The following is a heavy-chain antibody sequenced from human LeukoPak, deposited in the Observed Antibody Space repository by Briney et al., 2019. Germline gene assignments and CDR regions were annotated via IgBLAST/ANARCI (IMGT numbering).Heavy chain of an antibody. Sequence: GGSLRLSCAASGLTFSSYGMHWVRQAPGKGLEWVAVISYDGSNKYYADSVKGRFTISRDNSKNTLYLQMNSLRAEDTAVYYCAKGTSCYMGGVCYYYGMDVWGQGTTVTVSS. V-gene: IGHV3-30*18. CDR1: GLTFSSYG. J-gene: IGHJ6*02. CDR3: AKGTSCYMGGVCYYYGMDV. D-gene: IGHD2-2*02. CDR2: ISYDGSNK.